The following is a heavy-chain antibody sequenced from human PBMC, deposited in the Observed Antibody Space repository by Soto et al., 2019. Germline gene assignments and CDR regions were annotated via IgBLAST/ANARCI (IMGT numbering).Heavy chain of an antibody. CDR2: IIPIFGTA. CDR1: GGTFSSYA. V-gene: IGHV1-69*13. J-gene: IGHJ5*02. CDR3: ARDREDYYDSSGPNWFDP. D-gene: IGHD3-22*01. Sequence: ASVKVSCKASGGTFSSYAISWVRQAPGQGLEWMGGIIPIFGTANYAQKFQGRVTITADESTSTAYMELSSLRSEDTAVYYCARDREDYYDSSGPNWFDPWGQGTLVTVSS.